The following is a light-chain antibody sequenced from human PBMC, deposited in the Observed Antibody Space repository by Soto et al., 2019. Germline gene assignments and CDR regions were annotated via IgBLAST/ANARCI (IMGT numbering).Light chain of an antibody. Sequence: DIQMTQSPSTLSGSVGDRVTITCRASQTISSWLAWYQQKPGKAHKLLIYKASTLKSWIPSRFSGSGSGTEFTLTISSLQPDDFATYYCQHYNSYSEAFGKGTKVDIK. CDR2: KAS. V-gene: IGKV1-5*03. J-gene: IGKJ1*01. CDR1: QTISSW. CDR3: QHYNSYSEA.